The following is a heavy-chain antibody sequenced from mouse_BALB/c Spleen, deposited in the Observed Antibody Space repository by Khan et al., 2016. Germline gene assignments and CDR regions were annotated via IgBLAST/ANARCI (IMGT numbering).Heavy chain of an antibody. V-gene: IGHV11-2*02. J-gene: IGHJ1*01. Sequence: EVQLLETGGGLVQPGGSRGLSCEGSGFTFSGFWMSWVRQTPGKTLEWIGDINSDGSAINYAPSIKDRFTIFRDNDKSTLYLQMSKVRSEDTATYFCMRYDGYYWYFDVRGAGTTVTGSS. CDR1: GFTFSGFW. CDR3: MRYDGYYWYFDV. D-gene: IGHD2-3*01. CDR2: INSDGSAI.